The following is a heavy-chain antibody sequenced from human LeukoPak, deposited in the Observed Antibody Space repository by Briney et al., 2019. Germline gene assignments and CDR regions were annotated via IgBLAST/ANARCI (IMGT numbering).Heavy chain of an antibody. CDR3: ARGDPDAFDI. Sequence: GSLRLFCAASGFTFSSYSMKWVRQASGKGLEWVSSISSSSSYIYYADSVKGRFTISRDNAKNSLYLQMNSLRAEDTAVYYCARGDPDAFDIWGQGTMVTVSS. J-gene: IGHJ3*02. D-gene: IGHD2-21*02. CDR2: ISSSSSYI. V-gene: IGHV3-21*01. CDR1: GFTFSSYS.